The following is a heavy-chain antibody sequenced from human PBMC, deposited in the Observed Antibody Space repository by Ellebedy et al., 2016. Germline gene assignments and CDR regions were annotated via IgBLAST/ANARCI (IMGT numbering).Heavy chain of an antibody. Sequence: GGSLRLSCAASGFTFSSYGMHWVRQAPGKGLEWVAVISYDGSNKYYADSVKGRFTISRDNAKNSLYLQMNSLRAEDTAVYYCARLGDAGSNSGWFDPWGQGTLVTVSS. D-gene: IGHD4-23*01. V-gene: IGHV3-33*05. CDR3: ARLGDAGSNSGWFDP. CDR2: ISYDGSNK. J-gene: IGHJ5*02. CDR1: GFTFSSYG.